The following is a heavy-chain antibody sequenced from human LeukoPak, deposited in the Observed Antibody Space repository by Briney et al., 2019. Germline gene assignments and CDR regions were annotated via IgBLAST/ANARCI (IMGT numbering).Heavy chain of an antibody. Sequence: GESLKISCKGSGYSFTSYWIGWVRQMPGKGLEWMGIIYPGDSDTRYSPSFQGQVTISADKSISTAYLQWSSLKASDTAMYYCARDTYYYDSSGYFYLRYYYYGMDVWGQGTTVTVSS. CDR1: GYSFTSYW. CDR2: IYPGDSDT. V-gene: IGHV5-51*01. J-gene: IGHJ6*02. CDR3: ARDTYYYDSSGYFYLRYYYYGMDV. D-gene: IGHD3-22*01.